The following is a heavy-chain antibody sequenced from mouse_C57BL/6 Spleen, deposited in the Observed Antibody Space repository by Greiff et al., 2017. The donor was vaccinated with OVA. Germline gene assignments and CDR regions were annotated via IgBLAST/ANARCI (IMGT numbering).Heavy chain of an antibody. CDR2: IYYSGTI. CDR1: GISITTGNYR. CDR3: ARERVYPPSFDV. J-gene: IGHJ1*03. V-gene: IGHV3-5*01. D-gene: IGHD1-3*01. Sequence: VQLQQSGPGLVKPSQTVFLTCTVTGISITTGNYRWSWIRQFPGNKLEWIGYIYYSGTITYNPSLTSRTTITRDTPKNQFFLEMNSLTAEDTATYYCARERVYPPSFDVWGTGTTVTVSS.